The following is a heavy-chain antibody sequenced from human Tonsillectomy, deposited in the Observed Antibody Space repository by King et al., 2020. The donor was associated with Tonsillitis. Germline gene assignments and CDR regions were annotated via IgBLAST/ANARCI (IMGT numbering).Heavy chain of an antibody. CDR2: ISGDNGFT. CDR1: GYTFSDYG. CDR3: ARVRSRYYDSSGPEFDY. J-gene: IGHJ4*02. D-gene: IGHD3-22*01. V-gene: IGHV1-18*04. Sequence: QLVQSGSEVKKPGTSVKLSCKASGYTFSDYGIIWIRQAPGQGLEWMGWISGDNGFTNYAKKVQGRVTTTTDTSTSTAYMELRSLRSDDTAVYYCARVRSRYYDSSGPEFDYWGQGTLVTVSS.